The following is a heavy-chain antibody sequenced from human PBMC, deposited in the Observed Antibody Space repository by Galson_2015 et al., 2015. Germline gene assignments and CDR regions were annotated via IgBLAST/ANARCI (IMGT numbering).Heavy chain of an antibody. CDR2: IKQDGSEK. CDR1: GFTFSSYW. D-gene: IGHD2-15*01. CDR3: ARDGPAKYCSGGSCYEEGWFDP. J-gene: IGHJ5*02. Sequence: SLRLSCAASGFTFSSYWMSWVRQAPGKGLEWVANIKQDGSEKYYVDSVKGRFTISRDNAKNSLYLQMNSLRAEDTAVYYCARDGPAKYCSGGSCYEEGWFDPWGQGTLVTVSS. V-gene: IGHV3-7*01.